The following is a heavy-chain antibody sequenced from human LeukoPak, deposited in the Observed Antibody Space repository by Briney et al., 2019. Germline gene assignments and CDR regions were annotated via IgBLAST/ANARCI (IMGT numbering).Heavy chain of an antibody. CDR1: GFTFSSYW. Sequence: GGSLRLSCAASGFTFSSYWMHWVRQVPGKGLLWVARISDDGSKTRFADSLKGRFTISRDKAKSTLYLQMNSLRDEDTAVYYCAKGSASTVVTIDYWGQGTLVTVSS. J-gene: IGHJ4*02. D-gene: IGHD4-23*01. CDR3: AKGSASTVVTIDY. V-gene: IGHV3-74*01. CDR2: ISDDGSKT.